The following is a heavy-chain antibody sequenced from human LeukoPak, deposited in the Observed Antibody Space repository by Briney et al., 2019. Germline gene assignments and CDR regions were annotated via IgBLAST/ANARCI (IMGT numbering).Heavy chain of an antibody. D-gene: IGHD2-15*01. CDR2: IYHSGMT. J-gene: IGHJ4*02. CDR1: GGSISSPNW. Sequence: SETLSLTCAVSGGSISSPNWWSWVRPPPGKGLEWIGEIYHSGMTNYKTSLKSRVTISVDESKNQFSLKLSSVTAADTAVYYCARDLVENSRGHDFWGQGILVIVSS. CDR3: ARDLVENSRGHDF. V-gene: IGHV4-4*02.